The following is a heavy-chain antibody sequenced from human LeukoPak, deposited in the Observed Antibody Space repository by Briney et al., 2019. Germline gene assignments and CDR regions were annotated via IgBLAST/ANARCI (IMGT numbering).Heavy chain of an antibody. V-gene: IGHV3-7*01. CDR1: GFTFSSYW. D-gene: IGHD2-2*01. CDR3: ARRRCTSTSCFADY. CDR2: IKRDGIER. J-gene: IGHJ4*02. Sequence: GGSLRLSCAASGFTFSSYWMSWVRQAPGKGLEWVANIKRDGIERYYVDSVKGRFTISRDNAKNSLYLQMNSLRAEDTAVYYCARRRCTSTSCFADYWGQGTLVTVSS.